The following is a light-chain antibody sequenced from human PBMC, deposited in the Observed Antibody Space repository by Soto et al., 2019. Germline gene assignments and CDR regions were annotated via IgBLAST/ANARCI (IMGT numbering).Light chain of an antibody. V-gene: IGKV3-11*01. CDR1: QSVSSY. CDR3: QQRSSWNT. Sequence: EIVLTQSPATLSLSPGERATRSCRASQSVSSYLAWYQQKPGQAPRLLIYDASTRATGIPARFSGSGSGTDFTLTISSLEPEDFAVYYCQQRSSWNTFGQGTKLEIK. J-gene: IGKJ2*01. CDR2: DAS.